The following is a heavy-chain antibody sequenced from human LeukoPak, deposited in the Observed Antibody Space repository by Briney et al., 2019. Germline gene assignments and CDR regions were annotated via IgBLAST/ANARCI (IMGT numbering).Heavy chain of an antibody. D-gene: IGHD6-13*01. CDR3: ARGQLVFDY. V-gene: IGHV4-4*07. CDR2: MDTSGST. CDR1: GGSISSYY. Sequence: SETLPLTCTVSGGSISSYYWNWIRQPAGKGLEWIGRMDTSGSTNYNPSLKSRVTISVDRSKNQFSLKLSSVTAADTAVYYCARGQLVFDYWGQGTLVTVSS. J-gene: IGHJ4*02.